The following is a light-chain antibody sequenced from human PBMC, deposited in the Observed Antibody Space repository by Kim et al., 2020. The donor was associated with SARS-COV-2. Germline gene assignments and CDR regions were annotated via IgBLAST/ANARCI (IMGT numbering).Light chain of an antibody. CDR3: QQSGSSPPAWT. V-gene: IGKV3-20*01. CDR2: GAS. CDR1: QSVSSSY. Sequence: EIVLTQSPGTLSLSPGERATLSCRASQSVSSSYLAWYQQKPGQAPRLLIYGASSRATGIPDRFSGSGSGTDFTLTINRLEPEDFAVYYCQQSGSSPPAWTFGQGTKVDIK. J-gene: IGKJ1*01.